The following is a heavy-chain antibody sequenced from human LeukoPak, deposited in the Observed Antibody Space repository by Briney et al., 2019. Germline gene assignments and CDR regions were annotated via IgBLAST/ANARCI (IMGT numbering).Heavy chain of an antibody. Sequence: ASVKVSCKSSGYTFTGYYIHGVRQAPGQGLEWMAWINPNNGGTNSAQNFQGRVTMTRDTSISTAYMELSRLRSDDTAVYFCARSNSGWYDGYYFDYWGQGTVIPVSS. CDR1: GYTFTGYY. J-gene: IGHJ4*02. CDR3: ARSNSGWYDGYYFDY. CDR2: INPNNGGT. V-gene: IGHV1-2*02. D-gene: IGHD6-19*01.